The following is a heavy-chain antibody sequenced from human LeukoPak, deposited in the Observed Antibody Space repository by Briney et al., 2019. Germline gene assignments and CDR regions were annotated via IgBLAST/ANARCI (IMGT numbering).Heavy chain of an antibody. D-gene: IGHD3-10*01. CDR3: AKDRLLWFGELSYHYFDY. CDR2: IRYDGSNK. J-gene: IGHJ4*02. CDR1: GFTFSSYG. Sequence: GGSLRLSCAASGFTFSSYGMHWVRRAPGKGLEWVAFIRYDGSNKYYADSVKGRFTISRDNSKNTLYLQMNSLRAEDTAVYYCAKDRLLWFGELSYHYFDYWGQGTLVTVSS. V-gene: IGHV3-30*02.